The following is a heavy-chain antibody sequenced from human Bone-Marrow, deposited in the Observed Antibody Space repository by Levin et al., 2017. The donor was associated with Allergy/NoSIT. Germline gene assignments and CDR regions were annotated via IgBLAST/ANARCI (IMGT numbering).Heavy chain of an antibody. CDR2: IRSDGKST. V-gene: IGHV3-74*01. J-gene: IGHJ4*02. CDR3: ARVGQTDLRVANYLDY. CDR1: EFIFSNYW. Sequence: GGSLRLSCAASEFIFSNYWMHWVRQAPGKGLEWVARIRSDGKSTYYADSVKGRFTISRDNAKNTLYLQMNSLRADDTALYYCARVGQTDLRVANYLDYWGPGTQVTVSA.